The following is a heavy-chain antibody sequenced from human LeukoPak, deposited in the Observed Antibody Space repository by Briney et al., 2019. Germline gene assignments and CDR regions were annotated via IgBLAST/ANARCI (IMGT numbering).Heavy chain of an antibody. CDR3: AKAGAVVVVAAKYFDY. Sequence: GGSLRPSCAASGFTFSSSAMSWVRQAPGKGLEWVSSISGSGSGGSTYYADSVKGRFTISRDNSKNTLYLQMNSLRAEDTAVYYCAKAGAVVVVAAKYFDYWGQGTLVTVSS. V-gene: IGHV3-23*01. CDR2: ISGSGSGGST. CDR1: GFTFSSSA. D-gene: IGHD2-15*01. J-gene: IGHJ4*02.